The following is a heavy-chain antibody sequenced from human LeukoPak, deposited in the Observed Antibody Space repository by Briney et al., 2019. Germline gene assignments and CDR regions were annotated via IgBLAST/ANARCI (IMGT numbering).Heavy chain of an antibody. Sequence: GGSLRLSCAASAFTFSSYAMSWVRQAPGKGLEWVSAISGSGGSTYYADSVKGRFTISRDNSKTTLYLQMNSLRAEDTAIYYCAKRNYDFWSGYYRRAENHFDYWGQGTLVTVSS. CDR3: AKRNYDFWSGYYRRAENHFDY. J-gene: IGHJ4*02. CDR2: ISGSGGST. CDR1: AFTFSSYA. V-gene: IGHV3-23*01. D-gene: IGHD3-3*01.